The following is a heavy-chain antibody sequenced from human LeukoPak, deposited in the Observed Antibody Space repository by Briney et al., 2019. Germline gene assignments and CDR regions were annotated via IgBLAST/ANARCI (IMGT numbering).Heavy chain of an antibody. CDR2: IYSGGST. J-gene: IGHJ3*02. D-gene: IGHD3-10*01. V-gene: IGHV3-53*01. Sequence: PGGSLRLSCAASGFTVSSNYMSWVRQAPGKGLEWVSVIYSGGSTYYADSVKGRFTISRDNSKNTLYLQMNSLRAEDTAVYYCASPGASGSYDAFDIWGQGTMVTVSS. CDR3: ASPGASGSYDAFDI. CDR1: GFTVSSNY.